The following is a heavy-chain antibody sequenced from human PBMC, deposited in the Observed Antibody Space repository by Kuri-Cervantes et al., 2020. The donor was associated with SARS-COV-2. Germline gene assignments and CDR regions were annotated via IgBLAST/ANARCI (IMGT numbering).Heavy chain of an antibody. V-gene: IGHV4-30-4*08. Sequence: LRLSCTVSGCSISSGDYYWSWIRQPPGKGLEWIRYIYYSWSTYYNPSLKSGVTISVDKSKNQFSLKLSSVTAADTAVYYCAKTPIGAHFTFYYMDVWGKGTTVTVSS. J-gene: IGHJ6*03. CDR1: GCSISSGDYY. CDR3: AKTPIGAHFTFYYMDV. CDR2: IYYSWST. D-gene: IGHD2/OR15-2a*01.